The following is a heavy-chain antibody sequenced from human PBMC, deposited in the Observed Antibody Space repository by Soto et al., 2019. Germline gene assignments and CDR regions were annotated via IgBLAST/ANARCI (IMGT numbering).Heavy chain of an antibody. J-gene: IGHJ6*02. CDR2: ISAYNGNT. D-gene: IGHD6-19*01. Sequence: ASVKVSCKASGYTFTSYGISWVRQAPGQGLEWMGWISAYNGNTNYAQKLQGRVTMTTDTSTSTAYMELRSLRSDDTAVYYCARELDYSSGWKPNYYGMDVWGQGTTVTVSS. CDR1: GYTFTSYG. V-gene: IGHV1-18*01. CDR3: ARELDYSSGWKPNYYGMDV.